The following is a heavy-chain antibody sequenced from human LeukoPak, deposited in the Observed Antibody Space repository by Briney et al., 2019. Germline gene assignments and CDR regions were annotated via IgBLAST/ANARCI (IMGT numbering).Heavy chain of an antibody. Sequence: SVKVSYKASGYTFTTYDINRVRQATGQGREGRGWINPNSVNTGYAQKFQGRVSMTRNTSISTAYMELSSLRSEDTAVSYCARGFGRYCSGGSCTDYWGQGTLVTVSS. D-gene: IGHD2-15*01. CDR1: GYTFTTYD. J-gene: IGHJ4*02. CDR2: INPNSVNT. CDR3: ARGFGRYCSGGSCTDY. V-gene: IGHV1-8*01.